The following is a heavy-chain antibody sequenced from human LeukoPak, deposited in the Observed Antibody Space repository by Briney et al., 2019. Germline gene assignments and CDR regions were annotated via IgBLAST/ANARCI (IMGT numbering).Heavy chain of an antibody. V-gene: IGHV3-11*04. D-gene: IGHD2-21*01. Sequence: GGSLRPSCAASGFTFSGYYMSWIRQAPGKGLEWVAYISSSGSTKYYADSVRGRFTISKDNAKNSVYLQMNSLRAEDTAVYYCARSLWPEDYWGQGILVTVSS. CDR2: ISSSGSTK. CDR1: GFTFSGYY. J-gene: IGHJ4*02. CDR3: ARSLWPEDY.